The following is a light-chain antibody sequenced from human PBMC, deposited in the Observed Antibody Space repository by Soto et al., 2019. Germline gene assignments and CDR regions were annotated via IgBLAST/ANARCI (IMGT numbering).Light chain of an antibody. J-gene: IGKJ5*01. V-gene: IGKV1-39*01. Sequence: IEVIQSPSALSASVVGRLTITSLASQSISIYLNWYQLKPGKAPNLLMYGASYLKSGVPTRFSGNGSGTDFTLTISSLQPENFATYYCQQTYTPPGITFGQGTRLEIK. CDR2: GAS. CDR3: QQTYTPPGIT. CDR1: QSISIY.